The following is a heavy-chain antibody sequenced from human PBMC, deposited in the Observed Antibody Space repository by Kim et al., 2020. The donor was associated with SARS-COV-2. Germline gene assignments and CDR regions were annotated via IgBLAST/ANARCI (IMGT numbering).Heavy chain of an antibody. CDR3: ARAPPKYIAVAGGGMDV. J-gene: IGHJ6*02. CDR2: ISSSSSYI. CDR1: GFTFSSYS. Sequence: GGSLRLSCAASGFTFSSYSMNWVRQAPGKGLEWVSSISSSSSYIYYADSVKGRFTISRDNAKNSLYLQMNSLRAEDTAVYYCARAPPKYIAVAGGGMDVWSQGTPVTVSS. D-gene: IGHD6-19*01. V-gene: IGHV3-21*01.